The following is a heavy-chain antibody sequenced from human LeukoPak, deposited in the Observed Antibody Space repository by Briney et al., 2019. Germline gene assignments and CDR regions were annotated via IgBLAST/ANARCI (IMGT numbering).Heavy chain of an antibody. Sequence: SVKVSCKASGGTFSSYTISWVRQAPGQGLEWMGRIIPILGIANYAQKFQGRVTITADKSTSTAYMELSSLRSEDTAVYYCARMGHSGSPFDYWGRGTLVTVSS. CDR2: IIPILGIA. CDR3: ARMGHSGSPFDY. D-gene: IGHD1-26*01. V-gene: IGHV1-69*02. J-gene: IGHJ4*02. CDR1: GGTFSSYT.